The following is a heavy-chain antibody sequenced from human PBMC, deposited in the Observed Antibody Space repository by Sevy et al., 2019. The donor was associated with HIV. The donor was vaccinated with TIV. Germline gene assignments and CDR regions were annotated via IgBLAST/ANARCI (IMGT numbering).Heavy chain of an antibody. V-gene: IGHV3-11*01. CDR2: VTTGGTKT. CDR3: ARGDYCYSPPGY. D-gene: IGHD2-15*01. Sequence: GGSLSLSCAAPGLTFSDSYMSWIRQAQGKGLEWLSCVTTGGTKTYYADSVKGRFTISRDTAKNSLYLQMNSLRAEDTAVYYCARGDYCYSPPGYWGQGTLVTVSS. J-gene: IGHJ4*02. CDR1: GLTFSDSY.